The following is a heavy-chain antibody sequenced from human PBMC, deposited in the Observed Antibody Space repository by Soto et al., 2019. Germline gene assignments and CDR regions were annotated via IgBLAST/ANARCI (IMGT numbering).Heavy chain of an antibody. J-gene: IGHJ6*02. V-gene: IGHV3-21*01. D-gene: IGHD3-9*01. CDR3: ARDGDPDNYGMDV. Sequence: ESLKISCAASGFTFSSYSMNWVRQAPGKGLEWVSSISSSSSYIYYADSVKGRFTISRDNAKNSLYLQMNSLRAEDTAVYYCARDGDPDNYGMDVWGQGTTVTVSS. CDR1: GFTFSSYS. CDR2: ISSSSSYI.